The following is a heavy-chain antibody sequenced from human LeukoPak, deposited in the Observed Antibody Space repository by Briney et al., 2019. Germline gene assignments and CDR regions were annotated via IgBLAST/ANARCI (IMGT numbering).Heavy chain of an antibody. D-gene: IGHD3-22*01. CDR2: IYYTGST. CDR1: GGSISSYN. J-gene: IGHJ1*01. V-gene: IGHV4-59*01. CDR3: ARDYSDSSGYSPFQH. Sequence: SETLSLTCTVSGGSISSYNWNWIRQPPGKGLEWIGFIYYTGSTIYNPPLKSRVTISVDTPKNQSSLRLTSVTAADTAVYYCARDYSDSSGYSPFQHWGQGTLATVSS.